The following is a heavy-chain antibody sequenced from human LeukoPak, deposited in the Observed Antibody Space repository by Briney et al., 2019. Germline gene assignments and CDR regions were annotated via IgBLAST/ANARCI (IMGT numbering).Heavy chain of an antibody. D-gene: IGHD3-3*01. CDR1: GGTFSSYA. CDR3: ARDGGYDFWSGYYFNWFDP. J-gene: IGHJ5*02. V-gene: IGHV1-69*04. Sequence: GASVSVSCKASGGTFSSYAISWVRQAPGQGLEWMGRIIPILGMANYAQKFQGRVTITADKSTSTAYMELSSLRSEDTAVYYCARDGGYDFWSGYYFNWFDPWGQGTLVTVSS. CDR2: IIPILGMA.